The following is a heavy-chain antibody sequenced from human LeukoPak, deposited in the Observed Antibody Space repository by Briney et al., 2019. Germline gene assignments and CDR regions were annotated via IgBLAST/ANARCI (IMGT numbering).Heavy chain of an antibody. Sequence: SETLSLTCTVPVGSISSYYWSWIRQPPGKGLEWIGYIYYSGYTNYNPSLKSRVTISVDTSKNQFSLKMRSVTAADTAVYYCARTTMVRGTYYMDVWGKGTTVTISS. J-gene: IGHJ6*03. D-gene: IGHD3-10*01. CDR2: IYYSGYT. V-gene: IGHV4-59*12. CDR3: ARTTMVRGTYYMDV. CDR1: VGSISSYY.